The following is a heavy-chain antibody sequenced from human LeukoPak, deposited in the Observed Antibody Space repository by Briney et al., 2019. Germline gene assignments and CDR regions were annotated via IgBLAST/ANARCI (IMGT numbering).Heavy chain of an antibody. CDR1: GFTFSNSD. CDR3: VRRIPCRTMIVVANR. CDR2: VSWNGSRT. D-gene: IGHD3-22*01. V-gene: IGHV3-35*01. J-gene: IGHJ4*02. Sequence: GGSLRLSCAPSGFTFSNSDMNWVHQAPGKGLEWVSGVSWNGSRTHYADSVKGRFILSRDNSRNTLYLQTNSLRAEDTAVYYCVRRIPCRTMIVVANRRGQGTLVTVSS.